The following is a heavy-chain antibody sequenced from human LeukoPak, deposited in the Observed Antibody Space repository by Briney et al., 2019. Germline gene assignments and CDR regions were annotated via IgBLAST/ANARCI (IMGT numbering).Heavy chain of an antibody. CDR1: GGSFSGYY. CDR3: ARRSSGYYGAGAFDI. V-gene: IGHV4-34*01. D-gene: IGHD3-22*01. J-gene: IGHJ3*02. CDR2: INHSGST. Sequence: SETLSLTCTVYGGSFSGYYWSWIRQPPGKGLEWIGEINHSGSTNYNPSLKSRVTTSVDTSKNQFSLKLSSVTAADTAVYYCARRSSGYYGAGAFDIWGQGTMVTVSS.